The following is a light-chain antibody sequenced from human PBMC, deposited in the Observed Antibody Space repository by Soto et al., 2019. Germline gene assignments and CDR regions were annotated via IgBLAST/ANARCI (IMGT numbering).Light chain of an antibody. V-gene: IGLV2-14*01. Sequence: QSALTQPASLSGSPGQSITISCTGTSSDIGAYDYVSWFQQHPGKAPKLMISEVNNRPSGVSNRFSGSKSGNTAYLTISGLQVEDEADYYCSSYTDSSNYVFGTGTKVTVL. CDR3: SSYTDSSNYV. J-gene: IGLJ1*01. CDR2: EVN. CDR1: SSDIGAYDY.